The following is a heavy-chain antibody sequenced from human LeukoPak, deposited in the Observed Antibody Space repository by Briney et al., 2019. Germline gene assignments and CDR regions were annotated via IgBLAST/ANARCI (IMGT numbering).Heavy chain of an antibody. J-gene: IGHJ4*02. CDR3: ARDGKPDYYDSSGYDYFDY. Sequence: PGGSLRLSCAASGFTFRTYAMHWVRQAPGKGLEWVAAISYDGSNKYYADSVKGRFTISRDNSKTTLYLQMNSLRAEDTAVYYCARDGKPDYYDSSGYDYFDYWGQGTLVTVSS. D-gene: IGHD3-22*01. CDR1: GFTFRTYA. V-gene: IGHV3-30-3*01. CDR2: ISYDGSNK.